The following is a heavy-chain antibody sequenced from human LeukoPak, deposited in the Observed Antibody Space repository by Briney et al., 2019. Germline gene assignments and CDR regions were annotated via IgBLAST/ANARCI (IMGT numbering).Heavy chain of an antibody. V-gene: IGHV1-8*01. J-gene: IGHJ4*02. CDR1: GYTFTSYD. CDR2: MNPNSGNT. CDR3: ARDGGDYYDSSGYFS. D-gene: IGHD3-22*01. Sequence: ASVKVSCKASGYTFTSYDINWVRQATGQGLEWMGWMNPNSGNTGYAQKFQGRVTMTRNTSISTAYMELSSLRSEDTAVYYCARDGGDYYDSSGYFSWGQGTLVTVSS.